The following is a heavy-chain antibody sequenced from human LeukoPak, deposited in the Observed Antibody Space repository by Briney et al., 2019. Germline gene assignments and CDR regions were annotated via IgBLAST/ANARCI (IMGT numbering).Heavy chain of an antibody. CDR1: RGSISSLSYY. D-gene: IGHD2-2*01. J-gene: IGHJ4*02. V-gene: IGHV4-39*01. CDR3: ARTPGVVPAASFDY. Sequence: SETLSLTCTVSRGSISSLSYYGGWIRQPPGKGLEWIGSIRYGGNTYYNPSLTSRVTVSVDTSKNQFSLELNSVTAADTAVYYCARTPGVVPAASFDYWGQGALVTVSS. CDR2: IRYGGNT.